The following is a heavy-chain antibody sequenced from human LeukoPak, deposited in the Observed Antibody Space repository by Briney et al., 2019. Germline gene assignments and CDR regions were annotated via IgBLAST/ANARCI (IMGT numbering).Heavy chain of an antibody. D-gene: IGHD1-26*01. V-gene: IGHV4-34*01. J-gene: IGHJ3*02. Sequence: SETLSLTCAVYGGSFSGYYWSWIRQPPGKGLEWIGEINHSGSTNYNPSLKSRVTTSVDTSKNQFSLKLSSVTAADTAVYYCARGPRGSYYGYAFDIWGQGTMVTVSS. CDR3: ARGPRGSYYGYAFDI. CDR1: GGSFSGYY. CDR2: INHSGST.